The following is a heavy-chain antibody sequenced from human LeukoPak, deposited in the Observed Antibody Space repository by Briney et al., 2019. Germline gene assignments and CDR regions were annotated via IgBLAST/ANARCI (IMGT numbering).Heavy chain of an antibody. J-gene: IGHJ3*02. CDR3: ARLTMIVVVINSDAFDI. CDR2: INPNSGGT. CDR1: GYTFTGYY. D-gene: IGHD3-22*01. V-gene: IGHV1-2*02. Sequence: GASVKVSCKASGYTFTGYYMHWVRQAPGQGLEWMGWINPNSGGTNYAQKFQGRVTMTRDTSISTAYMELSRLRSDDTAVYYCARLTMIVVVINSDAFDIWGQGTMVTVSS.